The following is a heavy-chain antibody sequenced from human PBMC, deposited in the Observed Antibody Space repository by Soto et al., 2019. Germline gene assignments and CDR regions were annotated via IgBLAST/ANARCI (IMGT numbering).Heavy chain of an antibody. J-gene: IGHJ5*02. Sequence: QVQLVESGGGVVQSGRSLTLSCAASGFRLRTYGMHWLRRAPGKGLEWVAFIWYDGTKKFYANSVKGRSTISKDNSNNILYLQMSGLRVGDTAVYYCARDVLTAVAGSVNWFDPWGQGTLVTVSS. V-gene: IGHV3-33*01. CDR2: IWYDGTKK. CDR1: GFRLRTYG. D-gene: IGHD6-19*01. CDR3: ARDVLTAVAGSVNWFDP.